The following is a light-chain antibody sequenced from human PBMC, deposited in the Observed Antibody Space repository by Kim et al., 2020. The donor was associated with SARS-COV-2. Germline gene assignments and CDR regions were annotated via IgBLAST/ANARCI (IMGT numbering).Light chain of an antibody. CDR1: NIGSKS. J-gene: IGLJ2*01. CDR3: QVWDSSSDHPGV. Sequence: SYELTQPPSVSVAPGKTARITCGGNNIGSKSVHWYQQKPGQAPVLVIYYDSDRPSWIPERFSGSNSGNTATLTISMVEAGDEADYYCQVWDSSSDHPGVF. V-gene: IGLV3-21*04. CDR2: YDS.